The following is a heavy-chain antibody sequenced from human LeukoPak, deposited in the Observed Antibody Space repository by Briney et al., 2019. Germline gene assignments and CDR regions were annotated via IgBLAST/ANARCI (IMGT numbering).Heavy chain of an antibody. D-gene: IGHD4-17*01. V-gene: IGHV3-33*01. J-gene: IGHJ4*02. CDR2: IWYDGSNK. CDR1: GFTFSSYG. Sequence: PGGSLRLSCAASGFTFSSYGMHWVRQAPGKGLEWVAVIWYDGSNKYYADSVKGRFTISRDNSKNTLYLQMNSLRAEDTAVYCCARARSYGDYVGDYFDYWGQGTLVTVSS. CDR3: ARARSYGDYVGDYFDY.